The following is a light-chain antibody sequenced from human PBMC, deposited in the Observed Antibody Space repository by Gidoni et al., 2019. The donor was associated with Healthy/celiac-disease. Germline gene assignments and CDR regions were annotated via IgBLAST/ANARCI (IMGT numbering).Light chain of an antibody. CDR3: QQYNNWPPLT. J-gene: IGKJ4*01. CDR2: GAS. CDR1: QSVSSN. Sequence: VMTQSPATLSVSPGERATLSCRASQSVSSNLAWYQQKPGQAPRLLIYGASIRATGIPARFSGSGSGTEFTLTISSLQSEDFAVYYCQQYNNWPPLTFGGGTKVEIK. V-gene: IGKV3D-15*01.